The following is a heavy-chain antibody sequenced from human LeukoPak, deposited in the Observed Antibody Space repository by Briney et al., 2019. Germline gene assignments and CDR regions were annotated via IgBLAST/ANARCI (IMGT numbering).Heavy chain of an antibody. D-gene: IGHD3-22*01. Sequence: ASVKVSCKASGYTFTGYYMPWVRQAPGQGLEWMGWINPNSGGTNYAQKFQGRVTMTRDTSISTAYMELSRLRSDDTAVYYCARAQYYYDSSGSGFDYWGQGTLVTVSS. CDR2: INPNSGGT. J-gene: IGHJ4*02. V-gene: IGHV1-2*02. CDR1: GYTFTGYY. CDR3: ARAQYYYDSSGSGFDY.